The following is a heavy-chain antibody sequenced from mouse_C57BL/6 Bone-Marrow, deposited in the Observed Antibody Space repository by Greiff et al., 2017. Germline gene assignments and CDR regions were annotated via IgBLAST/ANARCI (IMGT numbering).Heavy chain of an antibody. Sequence: QVQLKESGAELARPGASVKLSCKASGYTFTSYGISWVKQRTGQGLEWIGEIYPRSGNTYYNEKFKGKATLTADKSSSTAYMELRSLTSEDSAVYFCARGGDSSAMDYWGQGTSVTVSS. CDR3: ARGGDSSAMDY. CDR1: GYTFTSYG. CDR2: IYPRSGNT. D-gene: IGHD2-13*01. V-gene: IGHV1-81*01. J-gene: IGHJ4*01.